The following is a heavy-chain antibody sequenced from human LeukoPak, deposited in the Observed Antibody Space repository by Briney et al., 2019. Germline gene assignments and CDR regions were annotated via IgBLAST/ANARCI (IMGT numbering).Heavy chain of an antibody. CDR3: ARGRNYYDSSGYPGPMYNWFDP. J-gene: IGHJ5*02. D-gene: IGHD3-22*01. V-gene: IGHV1-69*13. CDR1: GYTFTSYG. Sequence: SVKVSCKASGYTFTSYGISWVRQAPGQGLEWMGGIIPIFGTANYAQKFQGRVTITADESTSTAYMELSSLRSEDTAVYYCARGRNYYDSSGYPGPMYNWFDPWGQGTLVTVSS. CDR2: IIPIFGTA.